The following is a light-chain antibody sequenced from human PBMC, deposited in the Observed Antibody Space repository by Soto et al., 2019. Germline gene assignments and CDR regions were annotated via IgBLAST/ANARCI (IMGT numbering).Light chain of an antibody. CDR3: QQRSNWPPT. CDR2: DAS. Sequence: EIXLTXXXXXLSXSPGEXATLSCRASQSVXSYLAWYQQKPGQAPRLLIYDASNRATGIPARFSGXXSGTXXTLTISSLEPEDFAVYYCQQRSNWPPTFGQGTRLEIK. V-gene: IGKV3-11*01. CDR1: QSVXSY. J-gene: IGKJ5*01.